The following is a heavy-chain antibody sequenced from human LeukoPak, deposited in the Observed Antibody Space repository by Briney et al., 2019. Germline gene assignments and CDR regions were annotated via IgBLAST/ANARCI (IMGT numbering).Heavy chain of an antibody. J-gene: IGHJ4*02. Sequence: KPSETLSLTCAVYGGSFSGYYWSWIRQPPGKGLEWIGEINHSGSTNYNPSLKSRITISVDTSKNQFSLKLSSVTAADTAVYYCARGLKYYDILTGYYPIYFDYWGQGTLVTVSS. CDR2: INHSGST. D-gene: IGHD3-9*01. CDR1: GGSFSGYY. V-gene: IGHV4-34*01. CDR3: ARGLKYYDILTGYYPIYFDY.